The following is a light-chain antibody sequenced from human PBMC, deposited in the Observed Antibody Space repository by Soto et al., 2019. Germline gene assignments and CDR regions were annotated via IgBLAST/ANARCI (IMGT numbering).Light chain of an antibody. Sequence: SALTQPASVSGSPGQSITISCTGTSSDVGTYNLVSWYQRHPGKAPTLMIYEVTKRPSGVSNRFSGSKSGNTASLTISGLQAEDEADYYCCSYAGVTSVIFGGGTKLTVL. CDR3: CSYAGVTSVI. J-gene: IGLJ2*01. V-gene: IGLV2-23*02. CDR2: EVT. CDR1: SSDVGTYNL.